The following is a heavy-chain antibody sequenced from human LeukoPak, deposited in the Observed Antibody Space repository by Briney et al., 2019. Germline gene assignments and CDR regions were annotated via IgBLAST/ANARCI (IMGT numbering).Heavy chain of an antibody. CDR3: ARLRSNHAFDI. D-gene: IGHD3-3*01. CDR2: ISYDGSNK. J-gene: IGHJ3*02. Sequence: GGSLRLSCAASGFTFSSYAMHWVRQAPGKGLEWVAVISYDGSNKYYADSVKGRFTISRDNSKNTLYLQMNSLRAEDTAVYYCARLRSNHAFDIWGQGTMVTVSS. CDR1: GFTFSSYA. V-gene: IGHV3-30-3*01.